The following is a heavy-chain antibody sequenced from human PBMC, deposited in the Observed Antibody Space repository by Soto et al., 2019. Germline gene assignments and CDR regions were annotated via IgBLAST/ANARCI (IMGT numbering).Heavy chain of an antibody. CDR2: ISAYNGNT. Sequence: SAEVSFRGACYTFTSYGFSLVRQAPGQGLEWMGWISAYNGNTNDAQKLQGRVTMTTDTSTSTAYMELRSLRSDDTAVYYCARLRKYSGSYHNYWGQGTLVTVSS. D-gene: IGHD1-26*01. CDR1: CYTFTSYG. V-gene: IGHV1-18*04. J-gene: IGHJ4*02. CDR3: ARLRKYSGSYHNY.